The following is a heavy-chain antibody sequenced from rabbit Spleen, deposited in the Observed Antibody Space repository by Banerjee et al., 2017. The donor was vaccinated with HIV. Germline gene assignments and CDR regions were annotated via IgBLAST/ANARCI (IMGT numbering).Heavy chain of an antibody. CDR2: IDPVFGST. D-gene: IGHD1-1*01. Sequence: QLVESGGGLVQPGGSLKLSCKASGFSFSEKEVMCWVRQAPGKGLEWIGYIDPVFGSTVYATWVNGRFTISSHNAQNTLYLQLNSLTAADTATYFCARDPNYASGHYIYNFWGQGTLVTVS. V-gene: IGHV1S7*01. CDR1: GFSFSEKE. J-gene: IGHJ4*01. CDR3: ARDPNYASGHYIYNF.